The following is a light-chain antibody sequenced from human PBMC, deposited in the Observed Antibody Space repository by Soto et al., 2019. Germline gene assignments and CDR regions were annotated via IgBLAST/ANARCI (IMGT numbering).Light chain of an antibody. Sequence: QLVLTQSPSASASLGASVKLTCTLSSGHSNYAIAWHQQQPEKGPRYLMKLNRDGSHSKGDGIPNRFSGSSSGAERYLTISSLQSEYEADYYCQTWGTGIVIFGGGTKLTVL. J-gene: IGLJ2*01. CDR1: SGHSNYA. CDR2: LNRDGSH. V-gene: IGLV4-69*01. CDR3: QTWGTGIVI.